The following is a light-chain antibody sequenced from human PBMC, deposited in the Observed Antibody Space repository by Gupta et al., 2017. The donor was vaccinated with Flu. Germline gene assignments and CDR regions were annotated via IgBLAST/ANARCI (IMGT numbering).Light chain of an antibody. Sequence: QSVLTQPPSASGTPGQRVTIPCSGSSSNIGGNYVYWYQQFPGTAPKLLIYRNNQRPAGVADRFSASKSGTSASLAISGLRSEDESDYYCAAWDASLSGPVFGGGTKLTVL. CDR3: AAWDASLSGPV. V-gene: IGLV1-47*01. J-gene: IGLJ3*02. CDR2: RNN. CDR1: SSNIGGNY.